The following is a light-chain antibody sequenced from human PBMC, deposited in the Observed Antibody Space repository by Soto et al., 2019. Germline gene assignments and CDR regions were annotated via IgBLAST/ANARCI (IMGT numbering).Light chain of an antibody. CDR2: DAS. CDR1: QSIHSW. V-gene: IGKV1-5*01. CDR3: QQYKSFPLT. Sequence: DIQMTQSPSTLSVSVGDRVTITCRASQSIHSWLAWYQQKPGKAPKSLIYDASTLESGVPSRFSGTGSGTEFTLTISSLQPDDFATYYCQQYKSFPLTIGGGTKVEI. J-gene: IGKJ4*01.